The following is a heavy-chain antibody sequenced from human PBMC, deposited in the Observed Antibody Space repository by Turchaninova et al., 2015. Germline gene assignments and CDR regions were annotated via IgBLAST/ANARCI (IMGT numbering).Heavy chain of an antibody. Sequence: QLHLQESGSGLLRPSQTLSLTCTVSGGSRRSGGESWSWVRQSPGKGLEWIGYIYHSGGSSYNPSLGGRVAISVDKANNRFSLKLTSVTAADTAVYYCARGTYGDYVLDHWGQGTLVTVSS. D-gene: IGHD4-17*01. J-gene: IGHJ4*02. CDR2: IYHSGGS. CDR1: GGSRRSGGES. CDR3: ARGTYGDYVLDH. V-gene: IGHV4-30-2*06.